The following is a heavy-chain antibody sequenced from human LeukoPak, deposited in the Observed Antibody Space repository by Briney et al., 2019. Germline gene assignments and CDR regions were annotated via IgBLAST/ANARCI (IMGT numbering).Heavy chain of an antibody. CDR3: AREEAVAGTSYFQH. D-gene: IGHD6-19*01. Sequence: SETLSLTCTVSGGSISSYYWSWIRQPPGKGLEWIGYIYYSGSTNYNPSLKSRVTISVDTSKNQFSLKLSSVTAADTAVYYCAREEAVAGTSYFQHWGQGTLVSVSS. CDR1: GGSISSYY. CDR2: IYYSGST. J-gene: IGHJ1*01. V-gene: IGHV4-59*01.